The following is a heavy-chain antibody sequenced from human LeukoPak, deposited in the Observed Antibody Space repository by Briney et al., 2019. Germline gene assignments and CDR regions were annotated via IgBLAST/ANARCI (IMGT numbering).Heavy chain of an antibody. J-gene: IGHJ1*01. D-gene: IGHD3-22*01. V-gene: IGHV4-38-2*01. CDR3: VRAGSSGYYYFQL. CDR1: GYSISRGYS. CDR2: IYHGGNT. Sequence: SETLSLTCAVSGYSISRGYSWGWIRQPPGRGLEWIGSIYHGGNTYYNPSLKSRVTISVDTSKNQFSLKLTSVTAADTAVYYCVRAGSSGYYYFQLWGQGTLVTVSS.